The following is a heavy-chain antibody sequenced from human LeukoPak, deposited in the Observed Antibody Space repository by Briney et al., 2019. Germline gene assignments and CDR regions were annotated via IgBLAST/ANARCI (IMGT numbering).Heavy chain of an antibody. CDR1: GCSIINYY. D-gene: IGHD3-22*01. CDR2: IYITGST. CDR3: ARLKYYDSTGYSPGYYMDV. J-gene: IGHJ6*03. V-gene: IGHV4-4*07. Sequence: PSETLSLTCSVAGCSIINYYWSWIRQSAGTGLEWVGRIYITGSTTYNPSLQSRLSISVDTSKNQFSLRLRSVSAADTAVYYCARLKYYDSTGYSPGYYMDVWGKGITVTVSS.